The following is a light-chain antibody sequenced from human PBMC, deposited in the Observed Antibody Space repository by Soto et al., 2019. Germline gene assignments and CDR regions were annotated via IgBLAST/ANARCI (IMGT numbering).Light chain of an antibody. Sequence: EIVLTQSPGTLSLSPGERATLSCISIQSVSNNYLAWYQQKPGQAPRLLIYGASNRATGIPDRFSGSGSGTDFTLTISRLEPEDFAVYYCQQYGSSGTFGQGTKVDIK. J-gene: IGKJ1*01. V-gene: IGKV3-20*01. CDR2: GAS. CDR1: QSVSNNY. CDR3: QQYGSSGT.